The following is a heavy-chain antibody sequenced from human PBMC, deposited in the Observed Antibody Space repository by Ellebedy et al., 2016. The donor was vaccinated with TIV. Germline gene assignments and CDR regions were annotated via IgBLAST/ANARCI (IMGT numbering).Heavy chain of an antibody. V-gene: IGHV4-31*11. D-gene: IGHD3-10*01. CDR2: IYYSGST. J-gene: IGHJ4*02. Sequence: MPSETLSLTCAVSGGSISSGGYPWSWIRQPPGKGLEWIGNIYYSGSTYYNPSLKSRVTISLDTSKNQFSLRLSSVTAADTAVYYFARDEGGSGSLSYWGQGTLVTVSS. CDR1: GGSISSGGYP. CDR3: ARDEGGSGSLSY.